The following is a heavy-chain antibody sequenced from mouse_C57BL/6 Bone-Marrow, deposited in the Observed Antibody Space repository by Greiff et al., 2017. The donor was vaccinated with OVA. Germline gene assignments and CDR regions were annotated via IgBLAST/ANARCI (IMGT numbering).Heavy chain of an antibody. J-gene: IGHJ2*01. CDR2: ISYDGSN. D-gene: IGHD1-1*01. CDR1: GYSITSGYY. V-gene: IGHV3-6*01. CDR3: ARIYTTVVAYYFDY. Sequence: ESGPGLVKPSQSLSLTCSVTGYSITSGYYWNWIRQFPGNKLEWMGYISYDGSNNYNPSLKNRISITRDTSKNQFFLKLNSVTTEDTATYYCARIYTTVVAYYFDYWGQGTTLTVSS.